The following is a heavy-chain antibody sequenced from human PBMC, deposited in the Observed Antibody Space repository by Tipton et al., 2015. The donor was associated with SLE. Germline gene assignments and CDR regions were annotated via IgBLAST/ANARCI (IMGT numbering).Heavy chain of an antibody. CDR2: IYYSGST. CDR1: GGSISNFY. Sequence: TLSLTCTVSGGSISNFYWSWIRQPPGKGLEWIGYIYYSGSTNYNPSLKSRVTISVDTSKNQFSLKLSSVTAADTAVYYCARAPSANHYYMDVWGKGTTVTVSS. J-gene: IGHJ6*03. CDR3: ARAPSANHYYMDV. V-gene: IGHV4-59*01.